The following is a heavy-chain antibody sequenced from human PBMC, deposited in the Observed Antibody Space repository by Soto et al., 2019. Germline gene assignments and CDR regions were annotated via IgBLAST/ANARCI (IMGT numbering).Heavy chain of an antibody. CDR2: ISYDGSNK. J-gene: IGHJ4*02. D-gene: IGHD6-19*01. CDR1: GFTFSSYA. Sequence: QVQLVESGGGVVQPGRSLRLSCAASGFTFSSYAMHWVRQAPGKGLEWVAVISYDGSNKYYADSVKGRFTISRDNSKNTLYRPMSSLSAEGTAVYYCARGGSSGWYWFDCWGQGTLVTVSS. CDR3: ARGGSSGWYWFDC. V-gene: IGHV3-30-3*01.